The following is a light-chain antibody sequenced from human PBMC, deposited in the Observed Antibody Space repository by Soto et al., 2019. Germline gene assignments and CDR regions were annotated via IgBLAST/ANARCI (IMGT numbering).Light chain of an antibody. Sequence: DIQMTQSPSSLSASVGDRVTITCRASQGISNFLAWYQQKPGKAPKLLIYAASKLQSAVPSRFSGSGSGTAFTLTISSLQPEDVSTYYCQKCNGASWTFGQGTKVEIK. J-gene: IGKJ1*01. CDR2: AAS. CDR3: QKCNGASWT. V-gene: IGKV1-27*01. CDR1: QGISNF.